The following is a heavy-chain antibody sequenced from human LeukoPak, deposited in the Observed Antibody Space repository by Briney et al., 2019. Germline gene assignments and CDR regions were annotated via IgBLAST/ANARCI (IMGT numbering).Heavy chain of an antibody. J-gene: IGHJ4*02. CDR3: TNSRNFLVWDFDC. D-gene: IGHD3-16*01. Sequence: GGSLRLSCAASGFTFSSYGMSWVRQAPGKGLEGVSGISGSGGSTYYVDSVKGRFTISRDNPKNTLYLQMSSLRAEDTAVYYCTNSRNFLVWDFDCGGQRPLAAVS. V-gene: IGHV3-23*01. CDR1: GFTFSSYG. CDR2: ISGSGGST.